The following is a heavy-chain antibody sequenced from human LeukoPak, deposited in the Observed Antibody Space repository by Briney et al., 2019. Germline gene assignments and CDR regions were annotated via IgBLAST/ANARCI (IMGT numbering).Heavy chain of an antibody. CDR3: ARAGEYSSSLGDAFDI. CDR2: ISSSSYI. Sequence: GGSLRLSCAASGFTFSSYSMNWVRQAPGKGLEWVSSISSSSYIYYADSVKGRFTISRDNAKNSLYLQMNSLRAEDTAVYYCARAGEYSSSLGDAFDIWGQGTMVTVSS. J-gene: IGHJ3*02. D-gene: IGHD6-6*01. CDR1: GFTFSSYS. V-gene: IGHV3-21*01.